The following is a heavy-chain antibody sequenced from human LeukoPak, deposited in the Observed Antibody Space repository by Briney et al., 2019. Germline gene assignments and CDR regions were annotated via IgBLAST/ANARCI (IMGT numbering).Heavy chain of an antibody. CDR1: GFTFSNYW. CDR2: ISYDGSNK. D-gene: IGHD3-22*01. CDR3: ARSSDDSSGYHFDY. J-gene: IGHJ4*02. Sequence: GGSLRLSCAASGFTFSNYWMTWVRQAPGKGLEWVAVISYDGSNKYYADSVKGRFTISRDNSKNTLYLQVNSLRAEDTAVYYCARSSDDSSGYHFDYWGQGTLVTVSS. V-gene: IGHV3-30-3*01.